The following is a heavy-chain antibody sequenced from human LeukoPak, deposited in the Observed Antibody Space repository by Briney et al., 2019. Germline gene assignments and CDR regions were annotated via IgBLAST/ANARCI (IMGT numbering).Heavy chain of an antibody. J-gene: IGHJ4*02. CDR1: GFTFSSYS. Sequence: GGSLRLSCAASGFTFSSYSMNWVRQAPGKGLEWVSSISSSSSYIYYADSVKGRFTISRDNAKNSLYLQMNSLRAEDTAVYYCARGPQYYDILTGYYDYWGQGTLVTVSS. CDR2: ISSSSSYI. D-gene: IGHD3-9*01. CDR3: ARGPQYYDILTGYYDY. V-gene: IGHV3-21*01.